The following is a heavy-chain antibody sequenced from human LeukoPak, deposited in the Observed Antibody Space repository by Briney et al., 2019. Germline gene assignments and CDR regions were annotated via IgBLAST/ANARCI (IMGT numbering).Heavy chain of an antibody. Sequence: PGGSLRLSCAASGFTFSSYGMHWVRQAPGKGLEWVAFIRYDGSNKYYADSVKGRFTISRDNSKNTLYLQMNSLRAEDTAVYYCAKDRSPYSSGWHPYFDYWGQGTLVTVSS. CDR3: AKDRSPYSSGWHPYFDY. V-gene: IGHV3-30*02. CDR1: GFTFSSYG. J-gene: IGHJ4*02. CDR2: IRYDGSNK. D-gene: IGHD6-19*01.